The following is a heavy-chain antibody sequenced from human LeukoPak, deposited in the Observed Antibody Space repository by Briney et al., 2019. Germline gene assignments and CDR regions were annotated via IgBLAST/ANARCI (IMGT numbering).Heavy chain of an antibody. J-gene: IGHJ4*02. Sequence: QPGGSLRLSCAASGFTFSSYAMSWVRQAPGKGLEWVSAISGSGGSTYYADSVKGRFTISRDNSKNTLYLQMNSLRAEDTAVYYCAKDPGYYDSSGYLAIFKPIDYWGQGTLVTVSS. CDR2: ISGSGGST. CDR1: GFTFSSYA. CDR3: AKDPGYYDSSGYLAIFKPIDY. V-gene: IGHV3-23*01. D-gene: IGHD3-22*01.